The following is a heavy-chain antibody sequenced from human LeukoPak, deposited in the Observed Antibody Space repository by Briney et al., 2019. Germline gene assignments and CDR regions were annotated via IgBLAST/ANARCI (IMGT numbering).Heavy chain of an antibody. CDR2: IYCSGST. J-gene: IGHJ4*02. Sequence: PSETLSLTCTVSGGSISSGDYYWSWIRQHPGKGLEWIGYIYCSGSTYYNPSLKSRVTISVDTSKNQFSLKLSSVTAADTAVYYCARVGGQWLLDFDYWGQGTLVTVSS. V-gene: IGHV4-31*03. CDR3: ARVGGQWLLDFDY. D-gene: IGHD6-19*01. CDR1: GGSISSGDYY.